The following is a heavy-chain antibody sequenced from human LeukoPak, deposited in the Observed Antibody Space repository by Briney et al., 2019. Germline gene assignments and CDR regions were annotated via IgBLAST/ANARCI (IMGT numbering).Heavy chain of an antibody. Sequence: KASETLSHTCTVSGGSISSSSYYWGWIRQPPGKGLEWIGSIYYSGSTYYNPSLKSRVTISVDTSKNQFSLKLSSVTAADTAVYYCARPGYSSSRGGVDYWGQGTLVTVSS. CDR3: ARPGYSSSRGGVDY. V-gene: IGHV4-39*01. D-gene: IGHD6-6*01. CDR2: IYYSGST. CDR1: GGSISSSSYY. J-gene: IGHJ4*02.